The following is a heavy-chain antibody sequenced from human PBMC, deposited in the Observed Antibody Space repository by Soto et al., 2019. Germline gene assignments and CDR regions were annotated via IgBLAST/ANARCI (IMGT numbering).Heavy chain of an antibody. CDR2: IIPIFGTA. D-gene: IGHD6-19*01. CDR3: ARDREQWLAEPYYYYGMDV. V-gene: IGHV1-69*13. CDR1: GGTFSSYA. J-gene: IGHJ6*02. Sequence: GDSVKVSCKASGGTFSSYAISWVRQAPGQGLEWMGGIIPIFGTANYAQKFQGRVTITADESTSTAYMELSSLRSEDTAVYYCARDREQWLAEPYYYYGMDVWGQGTTVTVSS.